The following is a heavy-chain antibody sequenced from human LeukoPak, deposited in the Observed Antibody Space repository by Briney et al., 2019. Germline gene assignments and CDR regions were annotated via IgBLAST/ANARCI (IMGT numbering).Heavy chain of an antibody. Sequence: GRSLRLSCAASGFTFSSYGMHWVRQAPGKGLEWMAVIWYDGSNKYYADSVKGRFTISRDNSKNTLYLQMNSLRAEDTAVYYCARDLSDWDPYYYYGMDVWGQGTTVTVSS. V-gene: IGHV3-33*01. CDR2: IWYDGSNK. CDR3: ARDLSDWDPYYYYGMDV. D-gene: IGHD3/OR15-3a*01. CDR1: GFTFSSYG. J-gene: IGHJ6*02.